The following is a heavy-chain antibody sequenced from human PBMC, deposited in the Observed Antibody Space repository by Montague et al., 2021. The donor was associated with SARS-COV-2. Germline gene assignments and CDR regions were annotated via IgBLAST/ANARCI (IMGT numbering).Heavy chain of an antibody. CDR3: ARGRFYYDSGELGS. Sequence: ETLSLTCTVSGGSTNNYYWSWIRQPAGKGPEWIGRIHASGISTYNPSLETRVTMSVDTSKNQFSLKLSSVTAADTAVYYCARGRFYYDSGELGSWGQGTLVTVSS. CDR2: IHASGIS. CDR1: GGSTNNYY. V-gene: IGHV4-4*07. D-gene: IGHD3-22*01. J-gene: IGHJ5*02.